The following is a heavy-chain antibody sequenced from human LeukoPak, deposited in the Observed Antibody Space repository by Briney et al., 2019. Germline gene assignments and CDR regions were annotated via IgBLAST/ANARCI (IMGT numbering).Heavy chain of an antibody. CDR1: GFTFSSYG. D-gene: IGHD6-13*01. Sequence: GGSLRLSCAASGFTFSSYGMHWVRQAPGKGLEWVAVISYDGSNKYYADSVKGRFTISRDNSKNTLYLQMNSLRAEDTAVYYCARALSYSSPPSYYFDYWGQGTLVTVSS. V-gene: IGHV3-30*19. J-gene: IGHJ4*02. CDR2: ISYDGSNK. CDR3: ARALSYSSPPSYYFDY.